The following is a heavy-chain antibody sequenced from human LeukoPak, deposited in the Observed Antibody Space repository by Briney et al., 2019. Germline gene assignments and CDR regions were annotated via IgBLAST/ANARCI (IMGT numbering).Heavy chain of an antibody. V-gene: IGHV4-39*01. J-gene: IGHJ1*01. CDR2: IYYSGST. CDR3: ARHAYCGGDCKESLPEYFQH. Sequence: SETLSLTCTVSGGSISSSSYYWGWIRQPPGKGLEWIGSIYYSGSTYYNPSLKSRVTISVDTSKNQLSLKLSSVTAADTAVYYCARHAYCGGDCKESLPEYFQHWGQGTLVTVSS. CDR1: GGSISSSSYY. D-gene: IGHD2-21*02.